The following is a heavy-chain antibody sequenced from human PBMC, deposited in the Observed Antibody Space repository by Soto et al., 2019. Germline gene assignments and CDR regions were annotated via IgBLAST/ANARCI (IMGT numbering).Heavy chain of an antibody. CDR2: IIPIFGTA. Sequence: ASVKVSCKASGGTFSSYAISWVRQAPGQGLEWMGGIIPIFGTANYAQKFQGRVTITADESTSTAYMELSSLKASDTAMYYCARQGIAALGPIVYWGQGTLVTVSS. D-gene: IGHD6-13*01. CDR1: GGTFSSYA. CDR3: ARQGIAALGPIVY. J-gene: IGHJ4*02. V-gene: IGHV1-69*13.